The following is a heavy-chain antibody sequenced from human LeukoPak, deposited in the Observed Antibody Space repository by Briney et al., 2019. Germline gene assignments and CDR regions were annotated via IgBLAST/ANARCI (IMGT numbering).Heavy chain of an antibody. CDR1: GGSISGYY. J-gene: IGHJ3*02. CDR3: ARPHSSGWYGAFDI. Sequence: PSETLSLTCTVSGGSISGYYWSWIRQPPGKGLEWIAYVYYSGSTSYNPSLKSRVTISLDTSKNQFSLRLGSVTAADTAVYYCARPHSSGWYGAFDIWGQGTMVTVSS. V-gene: IGHV4-59*08. D-gene: IGHD6-19*01. CDR2: VYYSGST.